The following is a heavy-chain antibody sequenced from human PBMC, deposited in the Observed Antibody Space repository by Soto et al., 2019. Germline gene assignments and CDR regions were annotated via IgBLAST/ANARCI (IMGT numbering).Heavy chain of an antibody. CDR3: ARGGHYYDSSSWVY. J-gene: IGHJ4*02. CDR2: INHSGST. CDR1: GGSFSGYY. V-gene: IGHV4-34*01. D-gene: IGHD3-22*01. Sequence: PSETLSLTCAVYGGSFSGYYWSWIRQPPGKGLEWIGEINHSGSTNYNPSLKSRVTISVDTSKNQFSLKLSSVTAADTAVCYCARGGHYYDSSSWVYWGQGTLVTVSS.